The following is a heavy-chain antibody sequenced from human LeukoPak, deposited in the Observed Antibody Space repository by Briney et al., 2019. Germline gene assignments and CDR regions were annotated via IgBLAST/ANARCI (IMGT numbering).Heavy chain of an antibody. J-gene: IGHJ4*02. D-gene: IGHD3-3*01. V-gene: IGHV3-23*01. CDR2: ISGSGGST. CDR3: AKDIGDYDFWSGYGYFDN. Sequence: GGSLRLSCAASGFTFSSYAMSWVRQAPGKGLEWVSAISGSGGSTYYADSVKGRFTISRDNSKNTLYLQMNSLRAEYTAVYYCAKDIGDYDFWSGYGYFDNWGQGTLATVSS. CDR1: GFTFSSYA.